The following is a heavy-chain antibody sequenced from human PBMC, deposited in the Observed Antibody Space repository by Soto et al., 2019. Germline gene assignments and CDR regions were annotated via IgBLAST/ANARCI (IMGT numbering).Heavy chain of an antibody. D-gene: IGHD2-15*01. CDR3: ARDTLPHYYYYGMDV. J-gene: IGHJ6*02. V-gene: IGHV3-33*01. Sequence: QVQLVESGGGVVQPGRSLRLSCAASGFTFSSYGMHWVRQAPGKGLGWVAVIWYDGSNKYYADSVKGRFTISRDNSKNTLYLQMNSLRAEDTAVYYCARDTLPHYYYYGMDVWGQGTTVTVSS. CDR2: IWYDGSNK. CDR1: GFTFSSYG.